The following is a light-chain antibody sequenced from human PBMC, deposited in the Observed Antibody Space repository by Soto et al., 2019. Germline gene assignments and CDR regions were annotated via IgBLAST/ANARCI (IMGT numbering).Light chain of an antibody. Sequence: DIQMTQSPSTLSASLGDRVTITFRASQSISSWLAWYQQKPGKAPKLLIYDASSLESGVPSRFSGSGSGTEFTLTISSLQPDDFATYYCQQYNSYSLTFGQGTKVDIK. CDR2: DAS. CDR1: QSISSW. V-gene: IGKV1-5*01. J-gene: IGKJ1*01. CDR3: QQYNSYSLT.